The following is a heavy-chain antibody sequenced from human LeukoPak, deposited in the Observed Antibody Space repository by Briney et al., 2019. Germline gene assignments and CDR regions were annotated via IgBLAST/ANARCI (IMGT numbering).Heavy chain of an antibody. D-gene: IGHD5-18*01. CDR3: AKHDRGYSYGYSYYYMGV. CDR2: ISGSGGST. V-gene: IGHV3-23*01. CDR1: GFTFSSYA. Sequence: GGSLRLSCAASGFTFSSYAMSWVRQAPGKGLEWVSAISGSGGSTYYADSVKGRFTISRDNSKNTLYLQMNSLRAEDTAVYYCAKHDRGYSYGYSYYYMGVWGKGTTVTISS. J-gene: IGHJ6*03.